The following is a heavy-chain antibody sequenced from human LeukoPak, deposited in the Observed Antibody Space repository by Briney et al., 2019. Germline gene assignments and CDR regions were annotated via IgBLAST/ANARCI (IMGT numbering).Heavy chain of an antibody. D-gene: IGHD2-15*01. CDR3: ARDRSLALFDY. Sequence: PSETLSLTCTGSGGSISSYYWSWIRQPAGKGLEWIGRIYTSGSTNYNPSLKSRVTMSVDTSKNQFSLKLSSVTAVDTAVYYCARDRSLALFDYWGQGTLVTVSS. V-gene: IGHV4-4*07. CDR2: IYTSGST. J-gene: IGHJ4*02. CDR1: GGSISSYY.